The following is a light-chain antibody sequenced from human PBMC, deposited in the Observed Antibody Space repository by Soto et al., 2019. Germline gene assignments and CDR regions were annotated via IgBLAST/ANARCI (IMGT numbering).Light chain of an antibody. V-gene: IGKV3-20*01. CDR2: GXS. CDR3: RQYYKWTLT. J-gene: IGKJ4*01. Sequence: ERVLTQSPCTLSRAPGERATLYYXASQRVVISYFPWYQQKPGXAPRXXXYGXSSRATGIPDSLSGSGSGTDFTLTISRLEPEDCAIYYCRQYYKWTLTVGGGTKVDIK. CDR1: QRVVISY.